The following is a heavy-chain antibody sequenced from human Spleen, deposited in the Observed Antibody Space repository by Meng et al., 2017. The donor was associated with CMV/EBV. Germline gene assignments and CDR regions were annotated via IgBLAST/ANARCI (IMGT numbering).Heavy chain of an antibody. CDR2: MSNSGTTR. J-gene: IGHJ4*02. D-gene: IGHD1-14*01. CDR3: ARDRGTGNFDY. Sequence: SGAASGFNFRDYYMNWIRQVPGKGLEWVSYMSNSGTTRYYADSVKGRFTISGDNAKNSLYLQMNSLRAEDTAVYYCARDRGTGNFDYWGQGTLVTVSS. V-gene: IGHV3-11*01. CDR1: GFNFRDYY.